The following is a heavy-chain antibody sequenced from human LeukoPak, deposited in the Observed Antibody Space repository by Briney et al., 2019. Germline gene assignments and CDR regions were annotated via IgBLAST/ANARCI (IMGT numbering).Heavy chain of an antibody. D-gene: IGHD3-3*01. CDR1: GFTFSSYS. V-gene: IGHV3-21*01. J-gene: IGHJ4*02. CDR2: ISSSSSYI. Sequence: GGSLRLSCAASGFTFSSYSMNWVRQAPGKGLEWVSSISSSSSYIYYADSVKGRFTISRDNAKNSLYLQMNSLRAEDTAVYYCARDRKLFGVVIRFDYWGQGTLVTVSS. CDR3: ARDRKLFGVVIRFDY.